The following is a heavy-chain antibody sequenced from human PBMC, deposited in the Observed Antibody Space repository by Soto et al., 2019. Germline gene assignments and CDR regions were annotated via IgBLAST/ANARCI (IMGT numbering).Heavy chain of an antibody. V-gene: IGHV4-61*01. J-gene: IGHJ4*02. CDR2: IYYSGST. D-gene: IGHD3-22*01. CDR1: GRSVSSGNYY. CDR3: ARGRKYYYDNTGPFYFDH. Sequence: SETLSLTCTVSGRSVSSGNYYWSWIRQPPEKGLKWIAYIYYSGSTNYNPSLKSRVTISVDTSKNQLSLKLTSVTAADTAVYYCARGRKYYYDNTGPFYFDHWGQGTLVTVSS.